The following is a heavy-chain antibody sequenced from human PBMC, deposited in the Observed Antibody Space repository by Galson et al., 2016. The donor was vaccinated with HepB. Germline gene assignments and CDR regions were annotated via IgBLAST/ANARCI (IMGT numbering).Heavy chain of an antibody. Sequence: SLRLSCAVSGFPLSSYNMNWVRQAPGKGLEWVSYINSSRSPIYYADSVKGRFIISRDDAKNSVYLQMNSLRDEDTAVYYCAREGSSGWFRNYYSDYWGQGTLFTVSS. CDR2: INSSRSPI. CDR1: GFPLSSYN. V-gene: IGHV3-48*02. D-gene: IGHD6-19*01. J-gene: IGHJ4*02. CDR3: AREGSSGWFRNYYSDY.